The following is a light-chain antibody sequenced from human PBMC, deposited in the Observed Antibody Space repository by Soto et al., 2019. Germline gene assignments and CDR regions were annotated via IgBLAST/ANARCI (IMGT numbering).Light chain of an antibody. Sequence: SYELTQPPSVSVSPGQTARITCSGDALPKQYAYWYRQKPGQAPVLVIFKDSERASGNPERFSGSNSGTTATLTISGVQAEDEADYHCQSADSSSSWIFGGGTQLTVL. CDR1: ALPKQY. V-gene: IGLV3-25*03. CDR2: KDS. CDR3: QSADSSSSWI. J-gene: IGLJ2*01.